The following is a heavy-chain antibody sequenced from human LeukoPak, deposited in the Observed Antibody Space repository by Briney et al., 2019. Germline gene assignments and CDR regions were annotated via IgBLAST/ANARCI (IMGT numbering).Heavy chain of an antibody. J-gene: IGHJ4*02. CDR2: INHSGST. D-gene: IGHD3-3*01. CDR1: GGSFSGYY. Sequence: XSETLSLTCAVYGGSFSGYYWSGIRQPPGKGLEWIGEINHSGSTNYNPSLKSRVTISVDTSKNHSSLNLSSVTAADTAVYYCARGVGFWSGYYKYYFDYWGQGTLVTVSS. V-gene: IGHV4-34*01. CDR3: ARGVGFWSGYYKYYFDY.